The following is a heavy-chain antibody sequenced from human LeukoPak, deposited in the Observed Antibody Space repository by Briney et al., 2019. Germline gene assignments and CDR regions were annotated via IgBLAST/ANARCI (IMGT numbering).Heavy chain of an antibody. CDR1: GASISSYY. J-gene: IGHJ3*02. CDR3: ARVGSSGYTDAFDI. V-gene: IGHV4-59*01. CDR2: IYYSGST. D-gene: IGHD3-22*01. Sequence: SETLSLTCTVSGASISSYYWSWIRQPPGKGLELIGYIYYSGSTNYNPSLKSRVTISVDTSKNQFSLKLSSVTAADTAVYYCARVGSSGYTDAFDIWGQGTMVTVSS.